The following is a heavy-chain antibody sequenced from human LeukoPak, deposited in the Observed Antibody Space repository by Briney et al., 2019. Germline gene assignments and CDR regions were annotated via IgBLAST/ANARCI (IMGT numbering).Heavy chain of an antibody. Sequence: GGSLRLCCAASGFTFSSYGMHWVRQARGKGLEWVAFIRYDGSNRYYADSVKGRFTISRDNSKNTLYLHVNSLRPEDTAVYYCARSRITMVRGVLSGCYMDVWGKGTTVTVSS. CDR2: IRYDGSNR. D-gene: IGHD3-10*01. CDR3: ARSRITMVRGVLSGCYMDV. J-gene: IGHJ6*03. V-gene: IGHV3-30*02. CDR1: GFTFSSYG.